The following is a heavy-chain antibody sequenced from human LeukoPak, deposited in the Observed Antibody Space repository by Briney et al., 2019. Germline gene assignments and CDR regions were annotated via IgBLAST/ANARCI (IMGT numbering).Heavy chain of an antibody. CDR1: GFTFSSYA. D-gene: IGHD3-9*01. CDR3: AKVLAGYYMGIDY. J-gene: IGHJ4*02. CDR2: ISCRGGST. V-gene: IGHV3-23*01. Sequence: GGSLRLSCAASGFTFSSYAMSWVRQAPGKGLEWVSAISCRGGSTHYADSVKGRFTISRDNSKNTLYLQMNSLRAEDTAVYYCAKVLAGYYMGIDYWGQGTLVTVSS.